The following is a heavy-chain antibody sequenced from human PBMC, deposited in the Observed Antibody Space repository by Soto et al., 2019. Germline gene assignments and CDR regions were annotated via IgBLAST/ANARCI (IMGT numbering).Heavy chain of an antibody. D-gene: IGHD3-22*01. J-gene: IGHJ4*02. V-gene: IGHV3-43*02. Sequence: VQMVESGGGVVHPGGSLRLSCAVSGFTFADYAVHWVRQSAGKGLEWVSFINADGSEKYYADSVRGRFTISRDNSKDSFYLQMNSLRLEDTAMYYCAKAKFYYDSSPYDSWCQGTLVTGSS. CDR2: INADGSEK. CDR3: AKAKFYYDSSPYDS. CDR1: GFTFADYA.